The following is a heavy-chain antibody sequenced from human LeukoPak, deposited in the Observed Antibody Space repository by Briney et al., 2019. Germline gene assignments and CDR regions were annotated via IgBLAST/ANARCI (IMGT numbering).Heavy chain of an antibody. CDR3: AKDTVKVTTIRRVPHYMDV. J-gene: IGHJ6*03. CDR1: GFIFSSYG. V-gene: IGHV3-30*02. Sequence: GGSLRLSCAASGFIFSSYGMHWVRQAPGKGLEWVAFIRYDGSNKYFADSVKGRFTISRDNSKNTLYLQMNSLRAEDTAVYYCAKDTVKVTTIRRVPHYMDVWGKGTTVTISS. CDR2: IRYDGSNK. D-gene: IGHD5-12*01.